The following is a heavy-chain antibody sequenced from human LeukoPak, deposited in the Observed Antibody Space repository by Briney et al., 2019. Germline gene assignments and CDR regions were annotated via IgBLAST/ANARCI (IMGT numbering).Heavy chain of an antibody. CDR1: GYTFTSYD. CDR3: ARGLHYGSGTSWFDP. V-gene: IGHV1-8*01. J-gene: IGHJ5*02. CDR2: MNPNSGNT. Sequence: ASVKVSCKASGYTFTSYDINWVRQATGQGLEWMGWMNPNSGNTGYAQKFQGRVTMTRNTSISTAYMELSSLRSEDTAVYNCARGLHYGSGTSWFDPWGQGTLVTVSS. D-gene: IGHD3-10*01.